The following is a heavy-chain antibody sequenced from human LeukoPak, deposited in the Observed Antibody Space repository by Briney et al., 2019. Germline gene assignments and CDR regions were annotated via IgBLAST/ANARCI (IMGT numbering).Heavy chain of an antibody. CDR1: GLTFRTSG. CDR2: IVVGSGNT. Sequence: VASVKVSCKAWGLTFRTSGMQWLRQARGQRLEWIGWIVVGSGNTDYAQKFQERVTITRDMSTSTAYMELSSLRSEDTAVYYCAADLPNYYDRRYFQHWGQGTLVTVSS. J-gene: IGHJ1*01. CDR3: AADLPNYYDRRYFQH. V-gene: IGHV1-58*02. D-gene: IGHD3-22*01.